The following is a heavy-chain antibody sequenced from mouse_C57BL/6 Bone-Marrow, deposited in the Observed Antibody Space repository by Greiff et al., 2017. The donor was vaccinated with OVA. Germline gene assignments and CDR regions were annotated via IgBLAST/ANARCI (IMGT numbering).Heavy chain of an antibody. CDR3: ARQGIYYGYFFAY. CDR1: GFTFSSYG. CDR2: ISSGGSYT. Sequence: EVQVVESGGDLVKPGGSLKLSCAASGFTFSSYGMSWVRQTPDKRLEWVATISSGGSYTYYPDSVKGRFTISRDNAKNTLYLQMSSLKSEDTAMYYCARQGIYYGYFFAYWGQGTLVTVSA. D-gene: IGHD2-2*01. J-gene: IGHJ3*01. V-gene: IGHV5-6*01.